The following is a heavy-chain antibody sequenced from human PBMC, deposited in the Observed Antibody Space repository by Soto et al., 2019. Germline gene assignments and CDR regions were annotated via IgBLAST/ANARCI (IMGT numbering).Heavy chain of an antibody. CDR3: ARDPFYSVSNLRGVYLDS. CDR2: INPSNDNT. CDR1: NYSFSSFG. D-gene: IGHD1-26*01. V-gene: IGHV1-18*01. Sequence: QVQMVQSGAEVKKPGASVKVSCKASNYSFSSFGISWMRQAPGQGLEWMAWINPSNDNTNYAQGLQGRVTLTSDTSTSTAYMELRSLRSDDTAGYYCARDPFYSVSNLRGVYLDSWGQGTLVTVSS. J-gene: IGHJ4*02.